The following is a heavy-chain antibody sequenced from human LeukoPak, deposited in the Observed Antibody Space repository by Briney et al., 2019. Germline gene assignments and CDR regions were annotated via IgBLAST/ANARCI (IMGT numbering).Heavy chain of an antibody. CDR3: ARHGLHDRSGYYTFDY. D-gene: IGHD3-22*01. CDR1: GGSIISHY. J-gene: IGHJ4*02. Sequence: PSETLSLTCHVSGGSIISHYWSWIRQPPGKGLEWIGYIYYSVNTNYNPPLQSRVTISIDTSKNQFSLKLSSVTAADTAVYYCARHGLHDRSGYYTFDYWGQGTLVTVSS. V-gene: IGHV4-59*08. CDR2: IYYSVNT.